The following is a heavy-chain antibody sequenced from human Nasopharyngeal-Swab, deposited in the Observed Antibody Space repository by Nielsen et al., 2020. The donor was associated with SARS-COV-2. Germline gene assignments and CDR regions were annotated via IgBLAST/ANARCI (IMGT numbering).Heavy chain of an antibody. D-gene: IGHD6-19*01. V-gene: IGHV3-7*05. J-gene: IGHJ4*02. CDR1: GFTFSSYW. CDR2: IKQDGSEK. Sequence: GESLKISCAASGFTFSSYWMSWVRQAPGKGLEWVANIKQDGSEKYYVDSVKGRFTISRDNAKNSLYLQMNSLRAEDTAVYYCAKVNVAVVYYFDYWGQGTLVTVSS. CDR3: AKVNVAVVYYFDY.